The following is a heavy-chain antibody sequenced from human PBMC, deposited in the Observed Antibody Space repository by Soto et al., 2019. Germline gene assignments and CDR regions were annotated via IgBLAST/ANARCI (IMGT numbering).Heavy chain of an antibody. J-gene: IGHJ4*02. CDR3: ARDTMEWELLLGY. D-gene: IGHD1-26*01. CDR2: ISYDGSNK. V-gene: IGHV3-30-3*01. Sequence: QMQLVESGGGVVQPGRSLRLSCAASGFTFSSYAMHWVRQAPGKGLEWVAVISYDGSNKYYADSVKGRFTISRDNSKNTLYLQMNSLRAEDTAVYYCARDTMEWELLLGYWGQGTLVTVSS. CDR1: GFTFSSYA.